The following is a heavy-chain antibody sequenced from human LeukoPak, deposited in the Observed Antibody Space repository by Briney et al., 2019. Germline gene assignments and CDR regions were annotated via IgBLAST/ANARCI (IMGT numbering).Heavy chain of an antibody. J-gene: IGHJ4*02. CDR1: GFTFSNYG. Sequence: GSLRLSCAASGFTFSNYGMSWVRQAPGKGLEWVSTICGSGSATYNAGSVKGRFTTSRDNSNNTLYLQMNSLRAEDTAVYYCAKTEAPAAIRAGSDYWGQGTLVTVSS. CDR3: AKTEAPAAIRAGSDY. V-gene: IGHV3-23*01. D-gene: IGHD2-2*02. CDR2: ICGSGSAT.